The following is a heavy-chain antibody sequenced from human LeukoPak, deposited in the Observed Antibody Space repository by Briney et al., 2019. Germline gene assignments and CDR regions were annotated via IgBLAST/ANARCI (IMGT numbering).Heavy chain of an antibody. Sequence: GGSLRLSCSTSGFTFKNFALSWVRQAPGKGLEWVATIPYRAGKSYYADSVQGRFSISRDDSAKTVYLHLNSLRAGDTAIYYCAKVYCSSPRCFLPFDSRGQGTLVTVSS. V-gene: IGHV3-23*01. CDR3: AKVYCSSPRCFLPFDS. CDR1: GFTFKNFA. D-gene: IGHD2-2*01. CDR2: IPYRAGKS. J-gene: IGHJ4*02.